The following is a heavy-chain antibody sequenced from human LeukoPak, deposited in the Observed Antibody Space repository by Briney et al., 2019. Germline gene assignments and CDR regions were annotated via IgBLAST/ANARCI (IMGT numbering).Heavy chain of an antibody. CDR1: GGSISSSSYY. J-gene: IGHJ4*02. Sequence: SETLSLTCTVSGGSISSSSYYWGCIRQPPGKGLECIGSIYYSGSTYYNPSLKSRVTISVDTSKNQFSLKLSSVTAADTAVYYCARHNYDFWSGYLMGGIDYWGQGTLVTVSS. D-gene: IGHD3-3*01. CDR3: ARHNYDFWSGYLMGGIDY. CDR2: IYYSGST. V-gene: IGHV4-39*01.